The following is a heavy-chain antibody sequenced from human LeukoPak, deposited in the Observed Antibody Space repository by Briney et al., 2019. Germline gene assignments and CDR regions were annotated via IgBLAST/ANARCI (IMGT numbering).Heavy chain of an antibody. D-gene: IGHD6-13*01. CDR2: IYYSGST. CDR3: ARDREAAAGNGWFDP. V-gene: IGHV4-59*01. CDR1: GGSISSYY. J-gene: IGHJ5*02. Sequence: SETLSLTCTVSGGSISSYYWSWIRQPPGKGLEWIGYIYYSGSTNYNPSLKSRVTISVDTSKNQLSLKLSSVTAADTAVYYCARDREAAAGNGWFDPWGQGTLVTVSS.